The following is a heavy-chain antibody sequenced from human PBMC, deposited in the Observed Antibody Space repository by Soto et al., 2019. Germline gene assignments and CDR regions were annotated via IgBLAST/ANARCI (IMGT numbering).Heavy chain of an antibody. CDR1: GGSFSGYY. CDR3: ARARYDFWSDLYGMDV. V-gene: IGHV4-34*01. Sequence: SETLSLTCAVYGGSFSGYYWSWIRQPPGKGPEWIGEINHSGSTNYNPSLKSRVTISVDTSKNQFSLKLSSVTAADTAVYYCARARYDFWSDLYGMDVWGQGTTVTVSS. CDR2: INHSGST. J-gene: IGHJ6*02. D-gene: IGHD3-3*01.